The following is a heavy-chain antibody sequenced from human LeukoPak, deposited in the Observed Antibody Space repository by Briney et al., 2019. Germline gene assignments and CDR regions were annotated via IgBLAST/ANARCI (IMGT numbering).Heavy chain of an antibody. CDR2: ISFDGTNK. CDR3: ATDYGDYEPIDY. V-gene: IGHV3-30*04. J-gene: IGHJ4*02. CDR1: GVPLSHYA. D-gene: IGHD4-17*01. Sequence: PGGSLRLSCTASGVPLSHYAMHWVRQAPGRGLEWVAVISFDGTNKYYGDSVEGRFSVSRDNSKNTLYLQMNSLRPDNTAMYYCATDYGDYEPIDYWGQGTLVTVSS.